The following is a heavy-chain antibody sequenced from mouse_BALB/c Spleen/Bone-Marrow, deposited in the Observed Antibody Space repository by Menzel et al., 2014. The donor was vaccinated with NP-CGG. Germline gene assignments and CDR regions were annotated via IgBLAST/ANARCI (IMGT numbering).Heavy chain of an antibody. CDR3: ARRGISTSEGVGAMDY. Sequence: LQQSGGGLVKLGGSLKLSCAASGFTFSSYYMSWVRQTPEKRLELVAAINSNGDNTYYPDTVKGRFTISRDNAKNTLYLQMSSLKSEDTALYYCARRGISTSEGVGAMDYWGQGTSVTVSS. D-gene: IGHD1-1*01. CDR1: GFTFSSYY. CDR2: INSNGDNT. J-gene: IGHJ4*01. V-gene: IGHV5-6-2*01.